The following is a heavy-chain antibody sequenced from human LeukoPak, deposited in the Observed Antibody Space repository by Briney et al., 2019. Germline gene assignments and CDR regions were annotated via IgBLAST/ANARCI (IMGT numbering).Heavy chain of an antibody. V-gene: IGHV1-2*04. D-gene: IGHD5-18*01. CDR3: ARERDTAMAPKGWFDP. Sequence: ASVKVSCKVSGYTLTELSIHWVRQAPGQGLEWMGWINPNSGGTNYAQKFQGWVTMTRDTSISTAYMELSRLRSDDTAVYYCARERDTAMAPKGWFDPWGQGTLVTVSS. J-gene: IGHJ5*02. CDR2: INPNSGGT. CDR1: GYTLTELS.